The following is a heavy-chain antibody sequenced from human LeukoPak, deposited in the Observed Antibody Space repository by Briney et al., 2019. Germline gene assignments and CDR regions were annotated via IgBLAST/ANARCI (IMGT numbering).Heavy chain of an antibody. Sequence: KPSETLSLTCAVYGGSFSGYYWSWLRQPPGKGLEWIGEINHSGSTNYNPSLKSRVTISVDTSKNQFSLKLSSVTAADTDVYCCARAAPRSLRLAGAIWYFDLWGRGTLVTVSS. CDR2: INHSGST. V-gene: IGHV4-34*01. J-gene: IGHJ2*01. CDR3: ARAAPRSLRLAGAIWYFDL. D-gene: IGHD5-12*01. CDR1: GGSFSGYY.